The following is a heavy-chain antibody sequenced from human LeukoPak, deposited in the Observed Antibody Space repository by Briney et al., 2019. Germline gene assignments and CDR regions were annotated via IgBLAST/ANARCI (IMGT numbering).Heavy chain of an antibody. CDR1: GYTFTGYD. Sequence: ASVKVSYKASGYTFTGYDMRWVRQAAGQGLEWMGWINPNSGGTNYAQKFQGMAPTTRDRSISTPHMELSRLRSDDTAVYCCAIGTVTTYYYYMDVWGKGTTVTVSS. CDR2: INPNSGGT. V-gene: IGHV1-2*02. CDR3: AIGTVTTYYYYMDV. D-gene: IGHD4-17*01. J-gene: IGHJ6*03.